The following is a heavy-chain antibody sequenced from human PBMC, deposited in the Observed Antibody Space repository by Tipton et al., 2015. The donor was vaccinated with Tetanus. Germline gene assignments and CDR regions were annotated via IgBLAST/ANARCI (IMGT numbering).Heavy chain of an antibody. CDR2: IYYSGST. CDR3: ATQGNTWIQTLRGFDI. D-gene: IGHD5-18*01. Sequence: TLSLTCIVSGGSISSRNYYWGWIRQPPGKGLEWIGSIYYSGSTYYNPSLKSRVTISVDTSKNQFSLKLTSVTAGDTAMYYCATQGNTWIQTLRGFDIWGQGTMVTVSS. CDR1: GGSISSRNYY. J-gene: IGHJ3*02. V-gene: IGHV4-39*01.